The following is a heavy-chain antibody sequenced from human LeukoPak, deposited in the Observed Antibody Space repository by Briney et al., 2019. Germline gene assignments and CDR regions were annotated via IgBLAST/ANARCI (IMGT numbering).Heavy chain of an antibody. Sequence: SVKVSCKASGGTFSSYAISWVRQAPGQGLEWMGRIIPILGIANYAQKFQGRVTITADKSTSTAYMELSSLRSEDTAVYYCARAVRAAASSRPPMDVWGQGTTVTVSS. V-gene: IGHV1-69*04. CDR2: IIPILGIA. CDR1: GGTFSSYA. D-gene: IGHD2-2*01. J-gene: IGHJ6*02. CDR3: ARAVRAAASSRPPMDV.